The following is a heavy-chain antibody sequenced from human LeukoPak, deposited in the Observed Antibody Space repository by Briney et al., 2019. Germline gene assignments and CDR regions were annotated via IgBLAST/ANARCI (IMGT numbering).Heavy chain of an antibody. V-gene: IGHV1-8*01. CDR1: GYTFTGYD. D-gene: IGHD3-10*01. J-gene: IGHJ4*02. CDR3: ARVGSGSYYNVKANFDY. CDR2: MNPNSGNT. Sequence: ASVKVSCKASGYTFTGYDINWVRQATGQGLEWMGWMNPNSGNTGYAQKFQGRVTMTRNTSISTAYMELSSLRSEDTAVYYCARVGSGSYYNVKANFDYWGQGTLVTVSS.